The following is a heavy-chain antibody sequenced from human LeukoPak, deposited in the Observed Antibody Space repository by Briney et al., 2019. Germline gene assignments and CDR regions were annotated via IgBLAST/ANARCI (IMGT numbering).Heavy chain of an antibody. CDR1: GFTVSSNY. CDR3: ARGVRGYTHGSRFDY. D-gene: IGHD5-18*01. J-gene: IGHJ4*02. Sequence: GGSLRLSCAASGFTVSSNYMSWVRQAPGEGLEWVSLIYGDGGIYYADSVKGRFTISRDNSKNTLSLQMNGLRAEDTAVYYCARGVRGYTHGSRFDYWGQGTLVTVSS. CDR2: IYGDGGI. V-gene: IGHV3-53*01.